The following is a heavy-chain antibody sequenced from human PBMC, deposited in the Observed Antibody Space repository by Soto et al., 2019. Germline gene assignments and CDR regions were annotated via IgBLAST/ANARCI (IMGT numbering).Heavy chain of an antibody. CDR3: AAALGARRYYYYGMDV. CDR2: IYYSGST. J-gene: IGHJ6*02. CDR1: GGSISSYY. Sequence: SETLSLTCTVSGGSISSYYWSWIRQPPGKGLEWIGYIYYSGSTNYNPSLKSRVTISVDTSKNQFSLKLSSVSAADTAVYYCAAALGARRYYYYGMDVWGPGTTVTVSS. V-gene: IGHV4-59*01. D-gene: IGHD1-26*01.